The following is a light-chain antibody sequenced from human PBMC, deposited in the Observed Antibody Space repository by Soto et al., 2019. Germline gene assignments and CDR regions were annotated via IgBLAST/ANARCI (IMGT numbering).Light chain of an antibody. Sequence: QSALTQPASVSGSPGQSITISCTGTSSDIGAYGFVSWYQHHPGKAPKLLIYEVSYRPPGVSSRFSGSKSGNSASLTISGLPAEDEDDYYCSSFTSSSALDVFGPGTKVTVL. CDR2: EVS. J-gene: IGLJ1*01. V-gene: IGLV2-14*01. CDR1: SSDIGAYGF. CDR3: SSFTSSSALDV.